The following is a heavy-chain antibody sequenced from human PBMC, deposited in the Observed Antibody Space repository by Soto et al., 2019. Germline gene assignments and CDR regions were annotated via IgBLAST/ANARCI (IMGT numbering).Heavy chain of an antibody. CDR2: IYWDDDK. CDR1: GFSLTTSGVG. V-gene: IGHV2-5*02. Sequence: QITLKESGPTLVKPTQTLTLTCTFSGFSLTTSGVGVGWIRQPPGKALEWLALIYWDDDKRYSPSLRSRLTITKDTSKNQVVLTLANLDHVDTATYYCEHITYGSRSHISSFDYWGQGTLVTVSS. CDR3: EHITYGSRSHISSFDY. J-gene: IGHJ4*02. D-gene: IGHD3-10*01.